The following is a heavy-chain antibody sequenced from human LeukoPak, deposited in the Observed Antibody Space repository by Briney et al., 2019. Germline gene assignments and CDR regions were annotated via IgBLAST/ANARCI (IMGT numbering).Heavy chain of an antibody. V-gene: IGHV3-48*01. D-gene: IGHD1-26*01. CDR2: ISSNSRSI. CDR3: ARGSGRYLATDAFDI. J-gene: IGHJ3*02. Sequence: PGGSLRLSCAASRFSFSSYSMNWVRQAPGKGLEWVSYISSNSRSIYYADSVKGRFTISRDNDKNSLYLQMNSRRADDTAVYYCARGSGRYLATDAFDIWGQGTMVTVSS. CDR1: RFSFSSYS.